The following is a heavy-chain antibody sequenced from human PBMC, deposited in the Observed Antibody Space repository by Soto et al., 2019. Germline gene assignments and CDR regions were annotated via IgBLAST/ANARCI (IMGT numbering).Heavy chain of an antibody. V-gene: IGHV4-61*01. CDR3: ARDLDWNYLDS. CDR1: GGSVISDTHY. D-gene: IGHD1-1*01. J-gene: IGHJ4*02. Sequence: SETLSLTCTVSGGSVISDTHYFICIRQPPWKRLEWIGFIYSSGNTKYNPSLKSRVTMSLDTPKNQFSLKLRSVTAADTAVYYCARDLDWNYLDSWGQGALVTVSS. CDR2: IYSSGNT.